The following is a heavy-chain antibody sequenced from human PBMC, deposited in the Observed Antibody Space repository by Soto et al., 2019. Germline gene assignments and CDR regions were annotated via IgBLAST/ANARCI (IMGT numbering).Heavy chain of an antibody. D-gene: IGHD4-17*01. Sequence: QVQLVESGGGVVQPGRSLRLSCAASGFTFSSYGMHWVRQAPGKGLEWVAVISYDGSNKYYADSVKGRFTISRDNSKNTLYLQMNSLKAEDTAVYYCAKVATTVTTSPYCDYMDVWGKGTTVTVSS. V-gene: IGHV3-30*18. CDR2: ISYDGSNK. CDR3: AKVATTVTTSPYCDYMDV. CDR1: GFTFSSYG. J-gene: IGHJ6*03.